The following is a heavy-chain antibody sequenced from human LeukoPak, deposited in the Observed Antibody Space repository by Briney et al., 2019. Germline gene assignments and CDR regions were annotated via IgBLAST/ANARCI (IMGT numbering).Heavy chain of an antibody. D-gene: IGHD3-3*01. CDR3: ARGPDFWSGYVGFVDV. J-gene: IGHJ6*02. V-gene: IGHV1-69*13. Sequence: SVKVSCKASGGTFSSYAISWVRQAPGQGLEWMGGIIPIFGTANYAQKFQGRVTITAGESTSTAYMELSSLRSEDTAAYYCARGPDFWSGYVGFVDVWGQGTTVTVSS. CDR1: GGTFSSYA. CDR2: IIPIFGTA.